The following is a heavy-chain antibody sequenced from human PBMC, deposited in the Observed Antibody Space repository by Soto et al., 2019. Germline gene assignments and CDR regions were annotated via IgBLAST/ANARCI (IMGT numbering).Heavy chain of an antibody. Sequence: ASVKVSCKASGYTFTSYGISWVRQAPGQGLEWMGWISAYNGNTNYAQKLQGRVTMTTDTSTSTAYMELRSLRSDDTAVYYCARDGDLTMVRGVIITDSNWFDPWGQGTLVTVSS. D-gene: IGHD3-10*01. CDR2: ISAYNGNT. J-gene: IGHJ5*02. V-gene: IGHV1-18*04. CDR1: GYTFTSYG. CDR3: ARDGDLTMVRGVIITDSNWFDP.